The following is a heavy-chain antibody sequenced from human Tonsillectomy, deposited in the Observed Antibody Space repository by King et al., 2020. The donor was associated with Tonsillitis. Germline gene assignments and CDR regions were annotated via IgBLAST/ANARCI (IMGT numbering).Heavy chain of an antibody. D-gene: IGHD6-19*01. J-gene: IGHJ6*03. Sequence: VQLVESGGGLVKPGGSLRLACAASGFTFSSYSMNWVRQAQGKGLEWVSSISSSSSYIYYADSVKGRLTISRDNAKNSLYLQMNSLRAEDTAVCYWAKDSGGSCLLGPYYYYYYMGVWGKGTTVTVSS. CDR2: ISSSSSYI. CDR1: GFTFSSYS. CDR3: AKDSGGSCLLGPYYYYYYMGV. V-gene: IGHV3-21*01.